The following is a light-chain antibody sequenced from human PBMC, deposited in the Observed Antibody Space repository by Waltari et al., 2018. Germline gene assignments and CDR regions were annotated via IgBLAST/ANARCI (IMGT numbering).Light chain of an antibody. V-gene: IGLV3-1*01. CDR2: QGI. CDR1: TLGDKY. J-gene: IGLJ2*01. CDR3: QAGDSSTRVI. Sequence: SYELTQPPSVSVSPGQTASITCPGDTLGDKYVNWFQQKPGQSPVVVTDQGIKRPSGIPERFSGSNSGNTATLTISGTQAVDEAAYYCQAGDSSTRVIFGGGTKLTVL.